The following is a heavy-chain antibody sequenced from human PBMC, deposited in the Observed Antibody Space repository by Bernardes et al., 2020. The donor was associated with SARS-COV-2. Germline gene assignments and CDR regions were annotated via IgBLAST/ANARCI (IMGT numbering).Heavy chain of an antibody. J-gene: IGHJ4*02. CDR2: IYHSGST. CDR3: ARGYYDYIWGSYRPYYFDY. V-gene: IGHV4-4*02. CDR1: GGSISSSNW. D-gene: IGHD3-16*02. Sequence: SETLSLTCAVSGGSISSSNWWSWVRQPPGKGLEWIGEIYHSGSTNYNPSLKSRVTISVDKSKNQFSLKLSSVTAADTAVYYCARGYYDYIWGSYRPYYFDYWGQGTLVTVSS.